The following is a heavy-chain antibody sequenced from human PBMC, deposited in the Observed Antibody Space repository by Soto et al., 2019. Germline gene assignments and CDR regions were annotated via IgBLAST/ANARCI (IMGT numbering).Heavy chain of an antibody. Sequence: PSETLSLTCTVSGGSISSYYWSWIRQPPGKGLEWIGYIYYSGSTNYNPSLKSRVTISVDTSKNQFSLKLSSVTAADTAVYYCARSLSITMVSGGWFDPWGQGTLVTVSS. V-gene: IGHV4-59*08. D-gene: IGHD3-10*01. CDR1: GGSISSYY. J-gene: IGHJ5*02. CDR3: ARSLSITMVSGGWFDP. CDR2: IYYSGST.